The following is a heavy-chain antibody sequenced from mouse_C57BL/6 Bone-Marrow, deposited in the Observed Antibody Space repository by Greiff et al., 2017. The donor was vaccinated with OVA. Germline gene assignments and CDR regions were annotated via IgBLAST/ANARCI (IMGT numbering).Heavy chain of an antibody. D-gene: IGHD4-1*01. CDR1: GFSLTSYG. CDR3: AKIKSPPGGLAMDY. V-gene: IGHV2-5*01. J-gene: IGHJ4*01. Sequence: QVQLKESGPGLVQPSQSLSITCTVSGFSLTSYGVHWVRQSPGKGLEWLGVIWRGGSTDYNAAFMSRLSITKDNSKSQVFFKMNSLQADDTAIYYCAKIKSPPGGLAMDYWGQGTSVTVSS. CDR2: IWRGGST.